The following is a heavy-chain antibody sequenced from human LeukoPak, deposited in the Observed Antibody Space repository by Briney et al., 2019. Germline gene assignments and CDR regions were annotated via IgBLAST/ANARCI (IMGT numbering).Heavy chain of an antibody. CDR1: GFTFSSYA. CDR3: AKEWLKYDFWSGFLPYYYYYGMNV. CDR2: ISGSGGST. J-gene: IGHJ6*02. V-gene: IGHV3-23*01. Sequence: PGGSLRLSCAASGFTFSSYAMSWVRQAPGKGLEWVSAISGSGGSTYYADSVKGRFTISRDNSKNTLYLQMNSLRAEDTAVYYCAKEWLKYDFWSGFLPYYYYYGMNVWGQGTTVTVSS. D-gene: IGHD3-3*01.